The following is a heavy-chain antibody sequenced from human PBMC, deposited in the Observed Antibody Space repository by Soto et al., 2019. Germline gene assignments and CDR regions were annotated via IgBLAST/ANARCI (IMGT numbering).Heavy chain of an antibody. CDR3: ARLSKRHYYDSSGLDY. D-gene: IGHD3-22*01. V-gene: IGHV4-30-4*01. CDR2: IYYSGST. Sequence: SETLSLTCTVSGGSISSGDYYWSWIRQPPGKGLEWIGYIYYSGSTYYNPSLKSRVTISVDTSKNQFSLKLSSVTAADTAVYYCARLSKRHYYDSSGLDYWGQGTLVTVSS. J-gene: IGHJ4*02. CDR1: GGSISSGDYY.